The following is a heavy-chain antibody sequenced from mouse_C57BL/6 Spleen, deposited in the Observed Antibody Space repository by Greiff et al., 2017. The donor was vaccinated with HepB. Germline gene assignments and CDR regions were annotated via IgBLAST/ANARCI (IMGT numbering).Heavy chain of an antibody. Sequence: VQLQQSGAELARPGASVKMSCKASGYTFTSYTMHWVKQRPGQGLEWIGYINPSSGYTKYNQKFKDKATLTADKSSSTAYMQLSSLTSEDSAVYYCARRDANWDAMDYWGQGTSVTVSS. CDR2: INPSSGYT. CDR3: ARRDANWDAMDY. CDR1: GYTFTSYT. J-gene: IGHJ4*01. D-gene: IGHD4-1*01. V-gene: IGHV1-4*01.